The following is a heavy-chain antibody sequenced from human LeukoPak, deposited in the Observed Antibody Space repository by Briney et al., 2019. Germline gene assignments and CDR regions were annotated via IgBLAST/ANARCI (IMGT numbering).Heavy chain of an antibody. CDR3: ARGHSYFDY. V-gene: IGHV3-53*01. J-gene: IGHJ4*02. Sequence: GGSLRLSCAATGLSVSSNFMSWVRQAPGKGLEWVSVIYGGGSTYYADSVKGRFTISRDTPKNTLYLQMNSLRVEDTAVYYCARGHSYFDYWGQGTLVTVSS. CDR1: GLSVSSNF. CDR2: IYGGGST.